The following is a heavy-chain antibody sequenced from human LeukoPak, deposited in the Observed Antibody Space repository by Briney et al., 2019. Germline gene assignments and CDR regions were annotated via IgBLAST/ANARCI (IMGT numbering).Heavy chain of an antibody. V-gene: IGHV5-51*01. CDR2: IYPGDSDT. Sequence: GESLKISCKGSGYSFTSYWIAWVRQMPGKGLEWMGIIYPGDSDTRYSPSFQGQVTISADKSISTAFLQWCSLKASDTATYYCVRDWEHCSSTSCYRGADLWGQGTLVTVSS. J-gene: IGHJ5*02. CDR3: VRDWEHCSSTSCYRGADL. CDR1: GYSFTSYW. D-gene: IGHD2-2*01.